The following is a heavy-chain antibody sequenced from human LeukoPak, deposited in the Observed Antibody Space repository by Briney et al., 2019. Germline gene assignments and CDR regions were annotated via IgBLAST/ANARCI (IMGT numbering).Heavy chain of an antibody. D-gene: IGHD2-21*01. Sequence: GGSLRLSCEASGFTVSSNYMSWVRQAPGEGLEWVSVIYSGGSTYYADSVKGRFTISRDNSKNTPYLKMNSLRAEDTAVYYCARATYGYFDYWGQGTLVTVSS. V-gene: IGHV3-53*01. CDR2: IYSGGST. CDR1: GFTVSSNY. J-gene: IGHJ4*02. CDR3: ARATYGYFDY.